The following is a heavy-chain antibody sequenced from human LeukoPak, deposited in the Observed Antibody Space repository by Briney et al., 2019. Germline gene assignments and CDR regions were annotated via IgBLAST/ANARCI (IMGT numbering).Heavy chain of an antibody. CDR2: ISVSGYST. Sequence: GGSLTLSCPASGFTLSTYAMSWVGPAPGRGLEWVGCISVSGYSTYYAHSVEGRFTISRDNFKSTLLLQMISLRAEDTAVYSCAKYYYDSSGYYAAAPLDSWGQGTLVTVFS. J-gene: IGHJ4*02. V-gene: IGHV3-23*01. CDR1: GFTLSTYA. CDR3: AKYYYDSSGYYAAAPLDS. D-gene: IGHD3-22*01.